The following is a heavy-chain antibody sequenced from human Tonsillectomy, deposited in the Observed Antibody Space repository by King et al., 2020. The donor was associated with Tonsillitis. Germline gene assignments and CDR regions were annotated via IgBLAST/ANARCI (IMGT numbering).Heavy chain of an antibody. CDR2: INQDGSEK. J-gene: IGHJ4*02. CDR1: GFNYRSYW. Sequence: VQLVESGGGLVRPGGSLRLSCTASGFNYRSYWMTWVRQAPGRGPEWVANINQDGSEKHYVDSVRGRFLISRDNAKNSLYLQMNSLRPEDTAVYYCAGGIAARCGQGTLVTVSS. CDR3: AGGIAAR. V-gene: IGHV3-7*01. D-gene: IGHD6-6*01.